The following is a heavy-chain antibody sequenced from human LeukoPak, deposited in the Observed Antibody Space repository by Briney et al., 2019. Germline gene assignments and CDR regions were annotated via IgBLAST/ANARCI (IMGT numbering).Heavy chain of an antibody. CDR3: ARDFGELLLDY. J-gene: IGHJ4*02. Sequence: GASVKVSCKASGGTFSIYAISWVRQAPGQGLEWMGGIIPIFGTANYAQKFQGRVTITADESTSTAYMELSSLRSEDTAVYYCARDFGELLLDYWGQGTLVTVSS. CDR2: IIPIFGTA. CDR1: GGTFSIYA. V-gene: IGHV1-69*13. D-gene: IGHD3-10*01.